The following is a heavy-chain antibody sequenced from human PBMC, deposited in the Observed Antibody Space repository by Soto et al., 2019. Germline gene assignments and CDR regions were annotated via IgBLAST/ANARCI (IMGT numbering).Heavy chain of an antibody. V-gene: IGHV3-74*01. D-gene: IGHD3-3*01. CDR3: ARDYDFWSSYPSVYFDY. CDR2: INRDGSST. J-gene: IGHJ4*02. Sequence: LRLSCAASGFSFSSYWMHWVRQAPGKGLVWVSRINRDGSSTTYADSVKGRFTISRDNANNTLYLQMNSLRVEDTAVYYCARDYDFWSSYPSVYFDYWGLGKLVTVSS. CDR1: GFSFSSYW.